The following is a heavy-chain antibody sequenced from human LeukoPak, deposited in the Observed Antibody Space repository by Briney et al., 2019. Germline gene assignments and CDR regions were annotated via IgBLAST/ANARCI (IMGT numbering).Heavy chain of an antibody. J-gene: IGHJ4*02. CDR2: INSDGSSA. D-gene: IGHD5-12*01. CDR1: GFTFSYYW. CDR3: AKEGGYDPFEY. V-gene: IGHV3-74*01. Sequence: GRSLRLSCAASGFTFSYYWMHWVRQAPGKGLVWVSRINSDGSSASYADSVKGRFTISRDKAKNTLYLQLNRLRAGDTAVYYCAKEGGYDPFEYWGQGTLVTVSS.